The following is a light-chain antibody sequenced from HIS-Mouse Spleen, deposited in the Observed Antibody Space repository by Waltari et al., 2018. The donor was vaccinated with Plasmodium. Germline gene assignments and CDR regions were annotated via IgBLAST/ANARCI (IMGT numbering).Light chain of an antibody. CDR3: QQNYNTWT. J-gene: IGKJ1*01. CDR1: QSISSY. V-gene: IGKV1-39*01. Sequence: DIQMTQSPSSLSASVGDRVTITCRASQSISSYLNWYQQKPGKAPKLLIYAASSLQSGVPSRFSGSGSGTESTITISSLQPEDFATYCCQQNYNTWTFGQGTKVEIK. CDR2: AAS.